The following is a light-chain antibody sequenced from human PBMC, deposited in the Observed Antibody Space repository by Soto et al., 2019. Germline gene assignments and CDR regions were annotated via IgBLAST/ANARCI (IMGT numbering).Light chain of an antibody. V-gene: IGKV3-20*01. CDR2: QTS. J-gene: IGKJ4*01. CDR1: QYINTR. Sequence: EIVLTQSPATLSSFPCDRVTLSCRASQYINTRLAWYQHRPGQAPRLLIYQTSLRAAGIPDRFSGSGSGTDFTLTLSRLEPEDFAVYYCQQYGSSPPALTCGGGTKVDIK. CDR3: QQYGSSPPALT.